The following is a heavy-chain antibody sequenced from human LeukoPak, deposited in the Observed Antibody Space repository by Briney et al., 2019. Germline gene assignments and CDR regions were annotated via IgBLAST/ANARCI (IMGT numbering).Heavy chain of an antibody. J-gene: IGHJ6*03. CDR2: ISGSGGTT. V-gene: IGHV3-23*01. CDR1: GFTFSNYA. CDR3: AKWKGLRSHDYYMDV. Sequence: GGSLRLSCAASGFTFSNYAMSWVRQAPGKGLAWVSIISGSGGTTYYGDSVKGRFTISRDNSKNTLYLQMNSLRAEDTAVYYCAKWKGLRSHDYYMDVWGKGTTVTVSS. D-gene: IGHD5-12*01.